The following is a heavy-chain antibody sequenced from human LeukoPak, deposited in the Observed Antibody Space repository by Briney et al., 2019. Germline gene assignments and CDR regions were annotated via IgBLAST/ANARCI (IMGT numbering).Heavy chain of an antibody. D-gene: IGHD5-18*01. Sequence: SETLSLTCTVSGGPITTYYLSWIRQSAGMGLEWIGRISGSGVVTYNPSLKSRVILSLDTSNNHFSLKLISVTAADTAVYYCARAHERQLWSSGVDYWGQGTLVTVSS. CDR3: ARAHERQLWSSGVDY. J-gene: IGHJ4*02. CDR1: GGPITTYY. V-gene: IGHV4-4*07. CDR2: ISGSGVV.